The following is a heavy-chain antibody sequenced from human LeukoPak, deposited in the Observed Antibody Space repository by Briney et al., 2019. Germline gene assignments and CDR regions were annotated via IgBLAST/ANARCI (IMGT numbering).Heavy chain of an antibody. V-gene: IGHV3-7*01. CDR2: IKQDGSEK. CDR1: GFTFSSYW. J-gene: IGHJ4*02. D-gene: IGHD3-10*01. Sequence: GGSLRLSCAASGFTFSSYWMSWVRQAPGKGLEWVANIKQDGSEKYYVDSVKGRFTISRDNAKNSLYLQMNSLRAEDTAVYYCARVEDKLWFGDTTGDHFDYWGQGTLVTVSS. CDR3: ARVEDKLWFGDTTGDHFDY.